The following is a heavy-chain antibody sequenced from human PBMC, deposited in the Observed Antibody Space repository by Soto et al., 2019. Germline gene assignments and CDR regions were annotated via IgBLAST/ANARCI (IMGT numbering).Heavy chain of an antibody. Sequence: GGSLRLSCAAPESIFSGYGMHWVRQAPGKGLEWVAIIRFDGSNINYADAVMGRFTISRDNSKNMLYLEMNSLRVEDTALYYCARDGIGSVAFWGYLYSRRQGTLLMASS. CDR3: ARDGIGSVAFWGYLYS. CDR2: IRFDGSNI. J-gene: IGHJ5*01. CDR1: ESIFSGYG. D-gene: IGHD3-16*01. V-gene: IGHV3-33*01.